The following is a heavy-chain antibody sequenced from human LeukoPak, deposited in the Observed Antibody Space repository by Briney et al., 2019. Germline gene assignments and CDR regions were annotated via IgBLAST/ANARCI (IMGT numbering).Heavy chain of an antibody. CDR2: ISYDGSNT. Sequence: PGRSLRLSCAASGFTFSSYAMHCVRQAPGKGREWVAVISYDGSNTSYADSVKGRFTISRDNSKNTLYLQMNSLRAEDTAVYYCASDVDTAMALAYWGRGTLVTVSS. D-gene: IGHD5-18*01. V-gene: IGHV3-30-3*01. CDR3: ASDVDTAMALAY. J-gene: IGHJ4*02. CDR1: GFTFSSYA.